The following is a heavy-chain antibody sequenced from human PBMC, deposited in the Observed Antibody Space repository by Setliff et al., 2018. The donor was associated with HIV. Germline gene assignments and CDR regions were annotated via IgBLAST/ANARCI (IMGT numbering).Heavy chain of an antibody. CDR1: GFTFSNYA. Sequence: LKISCAASGFTFSNYAMGWVRQGPGKGLEWVSTIGAAAYPTHYAESVKGRFTISKDNSQNALYLQMNSLTDEDTAKYYCAKVFVFGVDAFDIWGQGTMVTVSS. D-gene: IGHD3-10*02. J-gene: IGHJ3*02. CDR2: IGAAAYPT. V-gene: IGHV3-23*01. CDR3: AKVFVFGVDAFDI.